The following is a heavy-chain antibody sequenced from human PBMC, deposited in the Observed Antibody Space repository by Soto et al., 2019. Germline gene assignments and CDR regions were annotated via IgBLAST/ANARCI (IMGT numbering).Heavy chain of an antibody. CDR2: VYYTGST. V-gene: IGHV4-39*01. D-gene: IGHD6-6*01. Sequence: PSETLSLTCTVSGDSVATSSYYWCWIRQTPGRGLEWIGTVYYTGSTYYNPSLNNRVTISVDTSRNQFSLKLNSVTAADTAVYYCASPPPRTVQSIEADFFPLCGPGTLVIVSS. CDR3: ASPPPRTVQSIEADFFPL. CDR1: GDSVATSSYY. J-gene: IGHJ1*01.